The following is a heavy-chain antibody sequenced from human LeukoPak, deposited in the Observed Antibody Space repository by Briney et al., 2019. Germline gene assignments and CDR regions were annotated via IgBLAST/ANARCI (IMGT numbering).Heavy chain of an antibody. CDR1: GFNFYDYG. V-gene: IGHV3-20*04. D-gene: IGHD2-8*01. CDR2: ISWNGGNT. J-gene: IGHJ4*02. CDR3: AREGIYCVNGVCYLDY. Sequence: PGGSLRLSCAASGFNFYDYGISWVRQAPGKGLEWVSGISWNGGNTGYADSVKGRFTISRDNAKNSLFLQVNSLRADDTAFYYCAREGIYCVNGVCYLDYWGQGTLVTVSS.